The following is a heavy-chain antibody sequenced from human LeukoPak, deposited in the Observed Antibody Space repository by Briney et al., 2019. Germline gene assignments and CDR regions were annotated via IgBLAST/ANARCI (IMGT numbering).Heavy chain of an antibody. CDR3: ARAGYDILTGSDHYYYMDV. CDR2: INTNSGNP. J-gene: IGHJ6*03. D-gene: IGHD3-9*01. V-gene: IGHV7-4-1*02. Sequence: ASVKVSCKASGYTFSNYAMNWVRQAPGQGLEWMGWINTNSGNPTYVQGFTGRFVFSLDTSVSTAYLQISSLKAEDTAVYYCARAGYDILTGSDHYYYMDVWGKGTTVTVSS. CDR1: GYTFSNYA.